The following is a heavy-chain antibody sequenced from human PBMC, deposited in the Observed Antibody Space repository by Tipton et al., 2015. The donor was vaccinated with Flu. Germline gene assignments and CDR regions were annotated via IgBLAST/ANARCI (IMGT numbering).Heavy chain of an antibody. J-gene: IGHJ4*02. D-gene: IGHD6-19*01. CDR2: ISYDGSKK. Sequence: SLRLSCAASGFTFSSSATYWVRQAPGKGLNWVAVISYDGSKKYYADSVKGRFTISRDNSKNTVYLQMNSLRAEDTAIYYCARVIPEFVAGLSYWGQGTLVSVSS. CDR1: GFTFSSSA. V-gene: IGHV3-30-3*01. CDR3: ARVIPEFVAGLSY.